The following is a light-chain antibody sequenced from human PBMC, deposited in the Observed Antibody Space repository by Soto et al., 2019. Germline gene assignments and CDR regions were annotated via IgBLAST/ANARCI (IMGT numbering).Light chain of an antibody. J-gene: IGLJ1*01. CDR1: SSDIGAYKY. CDR2: EVS. CDR3: SSYTSSSTVGV. V-gene: IGLV2-14*01. Sequence: QSVLTQPASVSGSPGQSITISCTGTSSDIGAYKYVSWYQQHPGKAPKVIISEVSKRPSGVSHRFSGSKSGNTASLTISGLQAEDEADYYCSSYTSSSTVGVFGTGTKVTVL.